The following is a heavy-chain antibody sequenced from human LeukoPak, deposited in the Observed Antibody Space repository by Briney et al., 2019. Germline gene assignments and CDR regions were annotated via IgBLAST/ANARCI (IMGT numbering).Heavy chain of an antibody. CDR1: AYSISDGFV. V-gene: IGHV4-38-2*02. CDR3: TRLSHVAGAPKVSWFDP. CDR2: IYHSGTS. J-gene: IGHJ5*02. Sequence: SGTLSLTCTVSAYSISDGFVWGWIRQAPGKGLEWIGSIYHSGTSHYNPSLKSRISMSVDTSKNQFSLNLSSVTAADTAVYYCTRLSHVAGAPKVSWFDPWGQGTLVTVSS. D-gene: IGHD1-26*01.